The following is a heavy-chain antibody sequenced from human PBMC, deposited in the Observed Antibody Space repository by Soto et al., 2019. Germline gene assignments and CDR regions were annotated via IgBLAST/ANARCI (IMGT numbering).Heavy chain of an antibody. Sequence: QVQLVQSGAEVRKPGASVKVSCKASGYTFTSYDINWVRQATGQGLEWMGWMNPDSGNTGYAKKFQGRVTMTRNTPQSKAYMELSSLRSEDTAEYYCARIRSNALCFGELLYNWFDPWGQGNLVNGSS. CDR2: MNPDSGNT. D-gene: IGHD3-10*01. V-gene: IGHV1-8*01. J-gene: IGHJ5*02. CDR1: GYTFTSYD. CDR3: ARIRSNALCFGELLYNWFDP.